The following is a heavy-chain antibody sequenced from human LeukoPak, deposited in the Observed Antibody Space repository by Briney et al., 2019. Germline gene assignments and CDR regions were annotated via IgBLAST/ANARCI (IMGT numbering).Heavy chain of an antibody. Sequence: SETLSLTCTVSGGSISSYYWSWIRQPPGQGLEWVGYIYYSGSTNYNPSLKSRVTISVDTSKNQFSLKLSSVAAADTAVYCCARGMVVAATWFDPWGQGTLVTVSS. J-gene: IGHJ5*02. V-gene: IGHV4-59*01. CDR1: GGSISSYY. D-gene: IGHD2-15*01. CDR3: ARGMVVAATWFDP. CDR2: IYYSGST.